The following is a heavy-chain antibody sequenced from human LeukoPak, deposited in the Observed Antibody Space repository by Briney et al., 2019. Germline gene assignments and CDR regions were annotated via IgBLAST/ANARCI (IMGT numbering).Heavy chain of an antibody. V-gene: IGHV4-4*01. Sequence: GSLRLSCAASGFSVTNVWINWVRQPPGKGLEWIGEVYHSGGANYKPSLKSRVTISVDTSRNHFSLKLTSVTAADTAVYFCAYNRNFALDNWGQGTLVTVSS. CDR2: VYHSGGA. CDR1: GFSVTNVW. D-gene: IGHD1-14*01. J-gene: IGHJ4*01. CDR3: AYNRNFALDN.